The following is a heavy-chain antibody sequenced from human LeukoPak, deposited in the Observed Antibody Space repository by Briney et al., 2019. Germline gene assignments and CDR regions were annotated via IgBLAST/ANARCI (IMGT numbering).Heavy chain of an antibody. CDR1: GYTFTGYI. Sequence: GASVKVSCKASGYTFTGYIMHWVRQAPGQGLEWMGWINPNSGGTNYAQKFQGRVTMTRDTSISTAYMELSRLRSDDTAVYYCARDGRHYYGSGSYYPPRYYYMDVWGKGTTVTISS. D-gene: IGHD3-10*01. CDR2: INPNSGGT. V-gene: IGHV1-2*02. CDR3: ARDGRHYYGSGSYYPPRYYYMDV. J-gene: IGHJ6*03.